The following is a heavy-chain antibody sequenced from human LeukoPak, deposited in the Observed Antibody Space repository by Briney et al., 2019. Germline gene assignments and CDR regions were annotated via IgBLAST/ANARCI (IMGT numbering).Heavy chain of an antibody. D-gene: IGHD1-26*01. CDR1: GSTFNMYS. CDR3: AKSGNYSLDY. Sequence: GGSLRLSCAASGSTFNMYSMHWVRQAPGKGLEWVSFISFDESNTYHRDSVKGRFTISRDNSKSTLYLQMNSLRAEDTAVYYCAKSGNYSLDYWGQGTLVTVSS. V-gene: IGHV3-30-3*02. CDR2: ISFDESNT. J-gene: IGHJ4*02.